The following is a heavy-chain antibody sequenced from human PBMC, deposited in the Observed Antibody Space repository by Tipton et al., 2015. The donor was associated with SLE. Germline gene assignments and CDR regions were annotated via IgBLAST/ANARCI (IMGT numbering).Heavy chain of an antibody. CDR1: GGSISSYY. Sequence: TLSLTCTVSGGSISSYYWSWIRQPPGKGLEWIGYIYYSGSTNYNPSLKSRVTISVDTSKNQFSLKRSSVTAAYTAVYYCARVRGRGYFQHWGQGTLVTVSS. V-gene: IGHV4-59*01. CDR3: ARVRGRGYFQH. D-gene: IGHD3-10*01. CDR2: IYYSGST. J-gene: IGHJ1*01.